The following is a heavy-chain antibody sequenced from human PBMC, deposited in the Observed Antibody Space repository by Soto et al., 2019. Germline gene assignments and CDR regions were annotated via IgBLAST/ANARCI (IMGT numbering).Heavy chain of an antibody. D-gene: IGHD3-22*01. J-gene: IGHJ4*02. CDR3: ARDYYKYYDSSGYYRSPAY. CDR1: GFTFSSYA. V-gene: IGHV3-30-3*01. Sequence: GSLRLSCAASGFTFSSYAMHWVRQAPGKGPDWVSLLSYDGSDKDYADSVKGRFTISRDNSRNTLFLQMNSLRAEDTAVYYCARDYYKYYDSSGYYRSPAYWGQGTLVTVSS. CDR2: LSYDGSDK.